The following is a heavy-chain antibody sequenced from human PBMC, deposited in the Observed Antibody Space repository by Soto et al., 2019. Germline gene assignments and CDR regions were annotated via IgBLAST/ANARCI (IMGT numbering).Heavy chain of an antibody. D-gene: IGHD2-15*01. V-gene: IGHV3-23*01. CDR1: GFTFSSYA. CDR3: AKVYRSGEYCSGGSCHYYGMDV. J-gene: IGHJ6*02. CDR2: ISGSGGST. Sequence: GGSLRLSCAASGFTFSSYAMSWVRQAPGKGLEWVSAISGSGGSTYYADSVKGRFTISRDNSKNTLYLQMNSLRAEDTAVYYCAKVYRSGEYCSGGSCHYYGMDVWGQGTTVTLSS.